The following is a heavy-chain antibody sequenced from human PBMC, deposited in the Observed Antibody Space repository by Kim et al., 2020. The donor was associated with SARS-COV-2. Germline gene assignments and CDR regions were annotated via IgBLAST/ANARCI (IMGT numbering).Heavy chain of an antibody. Sequence: GGSLRLSCAVSGITVSSNCMSWVRQAPGKGLEWVSVIFSAGSTYYADSVNGRFTISRDNSKNTLYLQMNNLRAEDTAVYYCARDVYCNGNSCYSDYWGQGTLVTVSP. CDR1: GITVSSNC. D-gene: IGHD2-15*01. V-gene: IGHV3-53*01. CDR3: ARDVYCNGNSCYSDY. J-gene: IGHJ4*02. CDR2: IFSAGST.